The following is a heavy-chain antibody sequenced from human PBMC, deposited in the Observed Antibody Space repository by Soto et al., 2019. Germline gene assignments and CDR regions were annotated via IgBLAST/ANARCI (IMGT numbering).Heavy chain of an antibody. D-gene: IGHD4-17*01. J-gene: IGHJ4*02. CDR2: ISSGSSNI. CDR1: GFAFRSYN. V-gene: IGHV3-21*01. Sequence: PGGSLTLSCAGSGFAFRSYNMTRVRQPPGKGLEWVASISSGSSNIYYADSVKGRFTISRDNAKDSLYLQMDSLRAEYSAVYYCASATVVVGTLDCWGQGTLLTVSS. CDR3: ASATVVVGTLDC.